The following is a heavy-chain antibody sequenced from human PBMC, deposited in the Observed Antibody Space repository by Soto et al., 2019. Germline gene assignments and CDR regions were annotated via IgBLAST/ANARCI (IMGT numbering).Heavy chain of an antibody. V-gene: IGHV3-72*01. D-gene: IGHD6-13*01. CDR2: IRNKANRYTT. J-gene: IGHJ3*02. CDR1: GFTFSDHY. Sequence: EVQLVESGGDLVQPGGSVRLSCAASGFTFSDHYMDWVRQAPGKGLEWVGRIRNKANRYTTEYAASVKGRFTISRDDSEYSLYLQMNSLKTEDTAVYYCSRVRSSSWGLDAFDMWGQGTMVTVSS. CDR3: SRVRSSSWGLDAFDM.